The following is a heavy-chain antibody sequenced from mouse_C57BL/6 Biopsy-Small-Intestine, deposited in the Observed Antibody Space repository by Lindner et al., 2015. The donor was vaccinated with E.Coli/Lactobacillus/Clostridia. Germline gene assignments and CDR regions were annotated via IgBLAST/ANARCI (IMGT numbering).Heavy chain of an antibody. D-gene: IGHD1-1*01. Sequence: VQLQESGPVLVKPGVSVKMSCQASGYTFTDYHMNWVKQSHGKSPEWIGVINPYNGGTGFNQRLRGRATLTVDKSSSTAYMELSSLTSEDSAVYYCARGTTVVDPSFAYWGQGTLVTVSA. J-gene: IGHJ3*01. CDR1: GYTFTDYH. CDR3: ARGTTVVDPSFAY. CDR2: INPYNGGT. V-gene: IGHV1-19*01.